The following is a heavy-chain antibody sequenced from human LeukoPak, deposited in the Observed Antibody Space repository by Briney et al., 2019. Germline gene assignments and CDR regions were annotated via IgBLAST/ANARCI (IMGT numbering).Heavy chain of an antibody. CDR2: ISGSGGST. D-gene: IGHD6-19*01. V-gene: IGHV3-23*01. CDR3: AKDMVGAVAGSYDY. CDR1: GFTFSSYA. Sequence: PGGSLRLSCAASGFTFSSYAMSWVRQAPGKGLEWVSAISGSGGSTYYADSVKGRFTISRDNSKNTLYLQMNSLRAEDTAVYYCAKDMVGAVAGSYDYWGQGTLVTVSS. J-gene: IGHJ4*02.